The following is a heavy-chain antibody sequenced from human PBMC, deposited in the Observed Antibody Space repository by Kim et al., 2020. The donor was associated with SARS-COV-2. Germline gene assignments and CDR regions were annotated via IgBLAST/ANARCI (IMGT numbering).Heavy chain of an antibody. Sequence: SETLSLTCTVSSDSISSYYWSWIRQLPGKGLEWIGYIFHSGSTNYNPSLKSRVTISWDTSRNQFSLDLTSVSDADTAVYYCARSEGRASWHKFDYWGQG. CDR2: IFHSGST. D-gene: IGHD2-21*01. J-gene: IGHJ4*02. V-gene: IGHV4-59*01. CDR1: SDSISSYY. CDR3: ARSEGRASWHKFDY.